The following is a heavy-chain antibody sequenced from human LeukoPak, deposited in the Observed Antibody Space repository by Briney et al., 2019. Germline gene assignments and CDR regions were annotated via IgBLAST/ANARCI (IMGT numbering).Heavy chain of an antibody. Sequence: SETLSLTCTVSGGSISSSSYYWGWIRQPPGKGLEWNGSIYYSGSTYYNPSLKSRVTISVDTSKNQFSLKLSSVTAADTAVYYCARLYCSSTSCYVDYWGQGTLVTVSS. CDR2: IYYSGST. V-gene: IGHV4-39*01. D-gene: IGHD2-2*01. CDR1: GGSISSSSYY. J-gene: IGHJ4*02. CDR3: ARLYCSSTSCYVDY.